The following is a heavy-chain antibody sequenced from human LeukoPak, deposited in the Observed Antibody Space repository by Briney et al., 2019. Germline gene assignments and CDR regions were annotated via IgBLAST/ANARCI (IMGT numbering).Heavy chain of an antibody. CDR2: INHSGST. J-gene: IGHJ4*02. Sequence: SQTLSLTCAVYGGSFSGYYWSWIRQPPGKGLEWIGEINHSGSTNYNPSLKSRVTISVDTSKNQFSLKLSSVTAADTAVYYCARAWYYYDSSGYYPFDYWGQGTLVTVSS. V-gene: IGHV4-34*01. D-gene: IGHD3-22*01. CDR3: ARAWYYYDSSGYYPFDY. CDR1: GGSFSGYY.